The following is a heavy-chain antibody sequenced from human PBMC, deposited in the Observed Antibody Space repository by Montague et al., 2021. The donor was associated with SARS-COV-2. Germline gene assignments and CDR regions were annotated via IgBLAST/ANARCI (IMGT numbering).Heavy chain of an antibody. J-gene: IGHJ4*02. Sequence: SETLSLTCTVYGGSISSFHWRWSRQHPGKRLERIGYISDSGSNNYNPSLTSRVTMSVDTSKNQFSLKVNSVTAADTAVYYCARHYSATLPAVYWGQGPLVT. CDR2: ISDSGSN. V-gene: IGHV4-59*08. CDR3: ARHYSATLPAVY. D-gene: IGHD2-15*01. CDR1: GGSISSFH.